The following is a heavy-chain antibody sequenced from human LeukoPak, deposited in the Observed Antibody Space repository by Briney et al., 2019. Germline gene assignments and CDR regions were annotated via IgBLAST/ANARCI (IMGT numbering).Heavy chain of an antibody. D-gene: IGHD2-21*02. Sequence: GGSLRLSCAASGFTFSSYGMHWVRQAPGKGLEWVAVISYDGSNKYYADSVKGRFTIFRDNSKNTLYLQMNSLRAEDTAVYYCAKITTGGVTTVDYWGQGTLVTVSS. CDR2: ISYDGSNK. CDR3: AKITTGGVTTVDY. J-gene: IGHJ4*02. CDR1: GFTFSSYG. V-gene: IGHV3-30*18.